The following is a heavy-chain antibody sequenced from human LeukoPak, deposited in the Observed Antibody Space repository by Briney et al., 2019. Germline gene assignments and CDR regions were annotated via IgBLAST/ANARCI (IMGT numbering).Heavy chain of an antibody. CDR3: ATTYYYDSSGYRLDY. Sequence: GGSLSLSCAATGSSARSSCTHWVRQAPGKWPGCVAVISSVGSNKYYADYVKGRFTIPRDNSKNTLYLQMNRLRAEDTAVYYRATTYYYDSSGYRLDYRGQATRPTVSS. J-gene: IGHJ4*02. D-gene: IGHD3-22*01. CDR2: ISSVGSNK. V-gene: IGHV3-33*05. CDR1: GSSARSSC.